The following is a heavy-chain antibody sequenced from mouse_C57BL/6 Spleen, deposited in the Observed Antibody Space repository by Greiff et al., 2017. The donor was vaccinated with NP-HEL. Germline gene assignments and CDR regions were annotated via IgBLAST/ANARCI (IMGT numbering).Heavy chain of an antibody. Sequence: VQLQQSGAELMKPGASVKLSCKATGYTFTGYWIEWVQQRPGHGLEWIGEILPGSGSTNYNAKFKSKATLTVDNSSRTAYMQLSSLTSEDSAVYYCARCPITTLVEYDYGYWGQGTTLTVSS. CDR1: GYTFTGYW. J-gene: IGHJ2*01. CDR3: ARCPITTLVEYDYGY. D-gene: IGHD1-1*01. CDR2: ILPGSGST. V-gene: IGHV1-9*01.